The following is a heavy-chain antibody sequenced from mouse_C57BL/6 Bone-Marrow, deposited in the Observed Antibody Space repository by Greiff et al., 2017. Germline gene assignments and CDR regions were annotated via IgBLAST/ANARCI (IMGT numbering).Heavy chain of an antibody. CDR3: ARTVTGTKYFDV. J-gene: IGHJ1*03. V-gene: IGHV1-64*01. CDR1: GYTFTSYW. D-gene: IGHD4-1*01. CDR2: IHPNSGST. Sequence: VQLQQPGAELVKPGASVKLSCKASGYTFTSYWMHWVKQRPGQGLEWIGMIHPNSGSTNYNAKFKSKATLTVDKSSSTAYMQLSSLTSEDSAVYYCARTVTGTKYFDVGGTGTTVTVSS.